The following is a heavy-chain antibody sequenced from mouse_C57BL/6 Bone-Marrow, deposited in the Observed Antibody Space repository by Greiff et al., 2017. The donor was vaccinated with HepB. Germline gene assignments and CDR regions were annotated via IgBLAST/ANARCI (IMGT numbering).Heavy chain of an antibody. CDR2: IHPNSGST. J-gene: IGHJ2*01. CDR3: ARWNYYYCRGYYFDY. Sequence: QVQLQQSGAELVKPGASVKLSCKASGYTFTSYWMHWVKQRPGQGLEWIGMIHPNSGSTNYNEKFKSKATLTVDKSSSTAYMQLSSLTSEDSAVYYCARWNYYYCRGYYFDYWGQGTTLTVSS. D-gene: IGHD1-1*01. CDR1: GYTFTSYW. V-gene: IGHV1-64*01.